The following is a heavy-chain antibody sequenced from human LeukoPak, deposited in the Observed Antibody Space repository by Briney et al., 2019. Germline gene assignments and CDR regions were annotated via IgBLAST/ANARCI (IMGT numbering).Heavy chain of an antibody. Sequence: SETLSLTCTVSGGSISSYYRSWIRQPAGKGLEWIGRINTSGNSNYNPSLRSRVTMSVDTSKNQFSLNLSSVTAADTAVYYCAREGGGPRWLDPWGQGTLVTVSS. V-gene: IGHV4-4*07. D-gene: IGHD6-25*01. CDR3: AREGGGPRWLDP. CDR1: GGSISSYY. CDR2: INTSGNS. J-gene: IGHJ5*02.